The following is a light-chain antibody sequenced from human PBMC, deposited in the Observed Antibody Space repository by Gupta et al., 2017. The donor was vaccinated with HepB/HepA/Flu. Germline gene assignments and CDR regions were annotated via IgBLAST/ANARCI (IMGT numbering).Light chain of an antibody. Sequence: DIVMTQSPATLSVSPGERATLSCRASQSISTNLAWYQQKPGQAPRLLIYGSFTRATGIPARFSGSGSGTEFTLTISSLQSEDFAVYFCQQYNNWPLTFGGGTKVEIK. CDR1: QSISTN. CDR3: QQYNNWPLT. CDR2: GSF. J-gene: IGKJ4*01. V-gene: IGKV3-15*01.